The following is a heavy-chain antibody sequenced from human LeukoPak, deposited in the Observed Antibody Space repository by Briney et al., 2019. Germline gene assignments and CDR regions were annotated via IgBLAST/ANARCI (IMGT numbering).Heavy chain of an antibody. V-gene: IGHV3-33*05. CDR3: ARIRKIVVVINDAFDI. CDR2: ISYDGQNR. Sequence: GGSLRLSCAASGFIFSNYGMHWVRQAPGKGLEWVAAISYDGQNRYFADSVKGRFTISRDNSKNTLYLQMNSLRAEDTAVYYCARIRKIVVVINDAFDIWGQGTMVTVSS. J-gene: IGHJ3*02. D-gene: IGHD3-22*01. CDR1: GFIFSNYG.